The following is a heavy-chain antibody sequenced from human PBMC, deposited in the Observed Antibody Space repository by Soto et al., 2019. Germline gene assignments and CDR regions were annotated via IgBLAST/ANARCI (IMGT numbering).Heavy chain of an antibody. CDR3: PKPQMRSYF. CDR1: GFPVSIYG. CDR2: ISYYGISK. V-gene: IGHV3-30*18. Sequence: PWGALRLSCAASGFPVSIYGIHFDRQSPGKGLQRWALISYYGISKYYRYSVKGRFAISRDTPKKPLKLQMNSLREEDTAVYSFPKPQMRSYF. J-gene: IGHJ4*03.